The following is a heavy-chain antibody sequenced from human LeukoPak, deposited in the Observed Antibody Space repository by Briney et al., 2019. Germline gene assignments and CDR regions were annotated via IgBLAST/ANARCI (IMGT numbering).Heavy chain of an antibody. Sequence: GGSLRLSCAASGFTFSNAWMSWVRQALGKGLEWVGRIKSKTDGGTTDYAAPVKGRFTISRDDSKNTLYLQMNSLKTEDTAVYYCTTGITMVRGVIHLIDYWGQGTLVTVSS. D-gene: IGHD3-10*01. J-gene: IGHJ4*02. CDR3: TTGITMVRGVIHLIDY. CDR2: IKSKTDGGTT. V-gene: IGHV3-15*01. CDR1: GFTFSNAW.